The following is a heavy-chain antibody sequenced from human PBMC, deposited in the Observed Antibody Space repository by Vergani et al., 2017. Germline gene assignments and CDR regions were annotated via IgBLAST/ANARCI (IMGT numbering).Heavy chain of an antibody. D-gene: IGHD3-10*01. Sequence: EVQLVESGGGLVQPGGSLRLSCTASGFTFSNYWMQWVRQAPGKGLMWVSRINSDGDSTSYADSVKGRFTISRDNAKNTLYLQMDSLRAEDTAVYYCARDLAGSDYYYMDVWGKGTTVTVSS. J-gene: IGHJ6*03. V-gene: IGHV3-74*01. CDR3: ARDLAGSDYYYMDV. CDR2: INSDGDST. CDR1: GFTFSNYW.